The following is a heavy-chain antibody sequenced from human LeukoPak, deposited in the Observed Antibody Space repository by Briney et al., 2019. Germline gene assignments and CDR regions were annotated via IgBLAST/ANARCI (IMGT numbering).Heavy chain of an antibody. D-gene: IGHD4-23*01. Sequence: GESLQISCKGSGDSFTSYWIGWVRQIPGKGLEGMGSIYPGDSDTRYSPSFQGQVTISADTSISTAYLQWSSRKASDTAMYYCALTADGRWPRGNWFDPWGQGTLVTVSS. CDR3: ALTADGRWPRGNWFDP. J-gene: IGHJ5*02. CDR2: IYPGDSDT. V-gene: IGHV5-51*01. CDR1: GDSFTSYW.